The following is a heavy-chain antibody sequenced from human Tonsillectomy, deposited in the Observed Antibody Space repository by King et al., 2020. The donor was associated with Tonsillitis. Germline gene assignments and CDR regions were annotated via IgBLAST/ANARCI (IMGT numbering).Heavy chain of an antibody. D-gene: IGHD3-10*01. CDR2: IYHSGST. J-gene: IGHJ4*02. Sequence: VQLQESGPGLVKPSETLSLTCAVSGYSISSGYYWGWIRQPPGKGLEWIGSIYHSGSTYYNPSLKSRVTISVDTSKNQFSLKLSSVTAADTAVYYCARVGLWFGEGIDYWGQGTLVTVSS. V-gene: IGHV4-38-2*01. CDR1: GYSISSGYY. CDR3: ARVGLWFGEGIDY.